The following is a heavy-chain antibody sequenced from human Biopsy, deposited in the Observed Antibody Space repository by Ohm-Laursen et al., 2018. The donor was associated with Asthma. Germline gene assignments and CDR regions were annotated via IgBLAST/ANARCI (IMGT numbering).Heavy chain of an antibody. CDR1: ATPFTRLG. Sequence: ASVKVSSKPPATPFTRLGSPGCHQAPEQGLGWMGWSAVYNGNTKVAQKLQDRVTMITDTSTSTAYMELRSLRSDDTAVYFCARAVDYSHYYGIDVWGQGTTVTVS. CDR3: ARAVDYSHYYGIDV. J-gene: IGHJ6*02. CDR2: SAVYNGNT. V-gene: IGHV1-18*01. D-gene: IGHD3-10*01.